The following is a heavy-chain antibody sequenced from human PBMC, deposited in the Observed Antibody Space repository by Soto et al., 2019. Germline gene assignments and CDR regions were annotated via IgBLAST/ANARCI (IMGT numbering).Heavy chain of an antibody. CDR3: ARRGYDFWSGDYYYYYMDV. Sequence: SETLSLTCTVSGGSISSYYWSWIRQPPGKGLEWIGYIYYSGSTNYNPSLKSRVTISVDTSKNQFSLKLSSVTAADTAVYYCARRGYDFWSGDYYYYYMDVWGKGTTVTVSS. CDR1: GGSISSYY. V-gene: IGHV4-59*08. CDR2: IYYSGST. D-gene: IGHD3-3*01. J-gene: IGHJ6*03.